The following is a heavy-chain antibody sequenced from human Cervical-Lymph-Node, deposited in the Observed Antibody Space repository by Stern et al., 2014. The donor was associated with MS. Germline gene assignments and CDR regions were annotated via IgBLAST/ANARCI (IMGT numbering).Heavy chain of an antibody. CDR3: ARDRQDSSVTSGDGFDP. J-gene: IGHJ5*02. CDR1: GGSISSGAYY. V-gene: IGHV4-31*03. CDR2: VYYSGHT. D-gene: IGHD4-17*01. Sequence: QVQLQESGPGQVKPSQTLSLSCTVSGGSISSGAYYWSWIRQVPGKGLEXVGHVYYSGHTYYNPSLKSRVIISLDTPKNQFSLQLRSVTAADTAVYFCARDRQDSSVTSGDGFDPWGQGTLVTVSP.